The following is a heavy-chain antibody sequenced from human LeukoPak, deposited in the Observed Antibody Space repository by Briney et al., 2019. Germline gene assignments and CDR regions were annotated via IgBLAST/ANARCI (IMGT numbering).Heavy chain of an antibody. CDR3: ARARLDYGGKPVDY. Sequence: PSETLSLTCTLSGGSLSSGTYYWTWLRQPPGKGLEWLGYIYSTGTPTHKPSLKSRVTISLDTSKTQFSLRLSVVTAADTAVYSCARARLDYGGKPVDYWGQGALVSVSS. D-gene: IGHD4-23*01. CDR1: GGSLSSGTYY. J-gene: IGHJ4*02. V-gene: IGHV4-61*01. CDR2: IYSTGTP.